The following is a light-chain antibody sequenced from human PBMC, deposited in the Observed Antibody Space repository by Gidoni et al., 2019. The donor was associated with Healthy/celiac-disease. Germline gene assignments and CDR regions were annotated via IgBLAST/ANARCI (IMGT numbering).Light chain of an antibody. CDR1: QSFSSSY. CDR3: QQYGSSSWT. CDR2: GAS. V-gene: IGKV3-20*01. Sequence: EIVLTQSPGTLSLSPGERATLSCRASQSFSSSYLAWYQQKPGQAPRLLIYGASSSGSGTDFTLTISRLEPEDFAVYYCQQYGSSSWTFGQGTKVEIK. J-gene: IGKJ1*01.